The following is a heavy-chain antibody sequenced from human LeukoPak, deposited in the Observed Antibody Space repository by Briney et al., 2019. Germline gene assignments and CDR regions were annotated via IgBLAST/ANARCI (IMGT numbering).Heavy chain of an antibody. CDR1: GFTFSSYW. CDR3: ARDSSSWYYDY. V-gene: IGHV3-74*03. Sequence: PGGSLRLSCAASGFTFSSYWMHWVRQAPGKGLVWVSCIKSDGSSTTYADSVKGRFTISRDNAKNTLHLQMNSLRAEDTAVYYCARDSSSWYYDYGGQEPLVTVSS. J-gene: IGHJ4*02. CDR2: IKSDGSST. D-gene: IGHD6-13*01.